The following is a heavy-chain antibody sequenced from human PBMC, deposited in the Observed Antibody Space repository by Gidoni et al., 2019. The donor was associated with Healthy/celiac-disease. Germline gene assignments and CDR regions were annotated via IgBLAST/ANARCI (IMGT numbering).Heavy chain of an antibody. V-gene: IGHV1-46*01. D-gene: IGHD3-22*01. CDR3: ARTSGITMREGKAFDI. CDR2: INPSGGST. J-gene: IGHJ3*02. Sequence: QVQLVQSGAEVKKPGASVKVSCKASGYTFTSYYMHWVRQAPGQGLEWMGIINPSGGSTSYAQKFQGRVTMTRDMSTSTVYMELSSLRSEDTAVYYCARTSGITMREGKAFDIWGQGTMVTVSS. CDR1: GYTFTSYY.